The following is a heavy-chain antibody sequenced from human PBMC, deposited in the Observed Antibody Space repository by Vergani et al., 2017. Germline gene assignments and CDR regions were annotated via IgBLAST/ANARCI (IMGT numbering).Heavy chain of an antibody. D-gene: IGHD3-10*01. CDR3: TTAWGLYYLHGEYFQY. J-gene: IGHJ1*01. V-gene: IGHV3-23*01. CDR1: GFTFDTYT. CDR2: ISSGGGDI. Sequence: EVQLLESGGGLVQPGGSRRLSCAGAGFTFDTYTMAYVRQAPGKGLEWVAIISSGGGDIFYADSVKGRFTISRDNSKNTLFLQMNSPKDEDTAVYYCTTAWGLYYLHGEYFQYWGRGTLVSVSS.